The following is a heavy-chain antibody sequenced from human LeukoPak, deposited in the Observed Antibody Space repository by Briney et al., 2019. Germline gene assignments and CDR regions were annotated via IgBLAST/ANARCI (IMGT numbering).Heavy chain of an antibody. CDR2: IYTSGST. CDR1: GGSISSGSYY. V-gene: IGHV4-61*02. Sequence: SETLSLTCTVSGGSISSGSYYWSWIRQPAGKGLEWIGRIYTSGSTNYNPSLKSRVTISVDTSKNQFSLKLSSVTAADTAVYYCARESSVTATYWGQGTLVIVSS. CDR3: ARESSVTATY. J-gene: IGHJ4*02. D-gene: IGHD2-15*01.